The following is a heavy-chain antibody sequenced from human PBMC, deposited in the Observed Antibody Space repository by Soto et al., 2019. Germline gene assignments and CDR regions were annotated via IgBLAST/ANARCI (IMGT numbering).Heavy chain of an antibody. CDR2: IYHGGST. CDR3: ARDRRSLYHDGSGLDY. J-gene: IGHJ4*02. V-gene: IGHV4-30-2*06. Sequence: QLQLQESGSGLVLPSQTLSLSCAVSGGSISSGGYSWNWIRQSPGKGLEWIGYIYHGGSTYSNPSLESRVTLSVDTSKNQFSLRLNSVIAADTAVYYCARDRRSLYHDGSGLDYWGQGILVTVSS. CDR1: GGSISSGGYS. D-gene: IGHD3-22*01.